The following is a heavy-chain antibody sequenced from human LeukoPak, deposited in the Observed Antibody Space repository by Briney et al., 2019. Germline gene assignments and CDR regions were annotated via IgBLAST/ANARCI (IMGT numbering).Heavy chain of an antibody. J-gene: IGHJ4*02. D-gene: IGHD3-10*01. CDR1: GGTFSSYA. V-gene: IGHV1-18*01. Sequence: ASVKVSCKASGGTFSSYAISWVRQAPGQGLEWMGWISAYNGNTNYAQKLQGRVTMTTNTSTSTAYMELRSLRSDDTAVYYCARAYYGSGSYFDYWGQGTLVTVSS. CDR3: ARAYYGSGSYFDY. CDR2: ISAYNGNT.